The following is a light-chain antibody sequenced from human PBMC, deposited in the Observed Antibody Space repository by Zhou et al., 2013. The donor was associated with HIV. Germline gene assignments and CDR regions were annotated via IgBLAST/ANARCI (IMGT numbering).Light chain of an antibody. J-gene: IGKJ4*01. CDR2: KAS. V-gene: IGKV1-5*03. Sequence: DIQMTQSPSTLSASVGDRVTITCRASQNVGAYLAWYQQKRGEAPKLLIYKASTLQSGVPSRFSGSGSGTDFTLTISSLQPEDSATYYCQQAISFPLTFGGGTKVDVK. CDR3: QQAISFPLT. CDR1: QNVGAY.